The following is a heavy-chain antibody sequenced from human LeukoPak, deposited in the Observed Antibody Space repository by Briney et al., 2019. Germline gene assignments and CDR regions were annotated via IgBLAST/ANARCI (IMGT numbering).Heavy chain of an antibody. CDR3: AGHYDSSGYRVDVFDI. CDR1: GFTFSNYG. V-gene: IGHV3-30*03. J-gene: IGHJ3*02. CDR2: ISYDGSNK. D-gene: IGHD3-22*01. Sequence: PGGSLRLSCAASGFTFSNYGMHWVRQAPGKGLKWVTLISYDGSNKYYADSVKGRFTISRDNSKNTLYLQMNSLRAEDTAVYFCAGHYDSSGYRVDVFDIWGQGTMVTVSS.